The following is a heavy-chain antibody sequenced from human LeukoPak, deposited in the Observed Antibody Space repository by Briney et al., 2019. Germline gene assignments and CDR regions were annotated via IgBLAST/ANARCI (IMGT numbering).Heavy chain of an antibody. Sequence: GASVKVSCKPSGYTFTNNYIHWVRQAPGQGLEWLGWINPNSGDTRYEPKFQGRVTMTGDTSITTVYMELSSLRSDDTAVYFCARDYRGNSFDYWGQGTLVTVSS. CDR2: INPNSGDT. V-gene: IGHV1-2*02. D-gene: IGHD2-21*01. CDR1: GYTFTNNY. CDR3: ARDYRGNSFDY. J-gene: IGHJ4*02.